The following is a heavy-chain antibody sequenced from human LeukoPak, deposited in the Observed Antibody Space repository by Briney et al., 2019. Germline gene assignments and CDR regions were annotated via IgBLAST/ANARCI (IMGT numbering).Heavy chain of an antibody. J-gene: IGHJ4*02. CDR2: IFHSGST. CDR1: GGSISSNNW. V-gene: IGHV4-4*02. CDR3: ARDFWWQQLVFDY. Sequence: SETLSLTCAISGGSISSNNWWSWVRQPPGKGLEWIGEIFHSGSTNYNPSLKSRVTISVDKSKNQFSLKLSSVTAADTAVYYCARDFWWQQLVFDYWGQGTLVTVSS. D-gene: IGHD6-13*01.